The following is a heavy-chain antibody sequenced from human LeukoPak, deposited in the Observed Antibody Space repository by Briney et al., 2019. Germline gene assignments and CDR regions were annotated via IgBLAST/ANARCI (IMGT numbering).Heavy chain of an antibody. V-gene: IGHV4-59*01. CDR1: GGSISGYY. CDR2: IYYTGST. Sequence: SETLSLTCTVSGGSISGYYWSWIRQPPGKGLEYIGYIYYTGSTNYNPSLKSRVTISVDTSKNQFFLNLSSVSAADTAVYYCARRSNIVGATLYFDYWGQGTLVTVSS. J-gene: IGHJ4*02. CDR3: ARRSNIVGATLYFDY. D-gene: IGHD1-26*01.